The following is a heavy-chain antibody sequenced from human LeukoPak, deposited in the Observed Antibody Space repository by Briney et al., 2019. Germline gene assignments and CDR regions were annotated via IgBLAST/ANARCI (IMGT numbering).Heavy chain of an antibody. V-gene: IGHV3-30*02. CDR3: AKDSRMMVVFITGKGTEFDY. CDR2: IRYDGSNK. Sequence: GGSLRLSCAASGFTFSNYGMHWVRQAPGKGLEWVAFIRYDGSNKYYSDSVKGRFTVSRDNSKNTLYLQTNSLRAEDTAVYYCAKDSRMMVVFITGKGTEFDYWGQGALVTVSS. CDR1: GFTFSNYG. J-gene: IGHJ4*02. D-gene: IGHD3-22*01.